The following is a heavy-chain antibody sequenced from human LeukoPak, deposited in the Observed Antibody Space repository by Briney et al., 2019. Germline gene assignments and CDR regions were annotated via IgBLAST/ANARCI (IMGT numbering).Heavy chain of an antibody. CDR2: INSDGSST. V-gene: IGHV3-74*01. D-gene: IGHD3-3*01. Sequence: GGSLRLSCAASGFTFSSYWMHWVRQAPGKGLVWVSRINSDGSSTSYADSVKGRFTISRDNAKNTLYLQMNSLRAEDTAVYYCARDREYYDFWSGYGYYYYYYMDVWGKGTTVTVSS. J-gene: IGHJ6*03. CDR3: ARDREYYDFWSGYGYYYYYYMDV. CDR1: GFTFSSYW.